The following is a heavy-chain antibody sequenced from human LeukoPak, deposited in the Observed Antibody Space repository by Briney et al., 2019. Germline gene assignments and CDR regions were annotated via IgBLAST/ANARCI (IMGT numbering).Heavy chain of an antibody. V-gene: IGHV3-33*06. Sequence: GGSLRLSWAASGFTFSNYDMHWVRQAPGKGLEWVAVIWYDGSNKYYADFVKGRFTLSRDNSKNTLYLQTNSLRAEDTAVYYCAKRNSGNYFDDWGQGSLVTVSS. J-gene: IGHJ4*02. CDR2: IWYDGSNK. CDR3: AKRNSGNYFDD. D-gene: IGHD1-26*01. CDR1: GFTFSNYD.